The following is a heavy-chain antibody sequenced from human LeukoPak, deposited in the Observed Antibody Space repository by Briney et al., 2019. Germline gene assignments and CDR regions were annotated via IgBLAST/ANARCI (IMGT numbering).Heavy chain of an antibody. CDR1: GYAFTSYV. CDR3: ARGIQSTGAFDI. V-gene: IGHV1-8*03. Sequence: AGVTLSCKASGYAFTSYVINCGRRATGKELEWMGWMNPNSGNTGYAQKFQGRVTITRNTSISTAYMELSSLRSEDTAVYYCARGIQSTGAFDIWGQGTMVTVSS. J-gene: IGHJ3*02. CDR2: MNPNSGNT.